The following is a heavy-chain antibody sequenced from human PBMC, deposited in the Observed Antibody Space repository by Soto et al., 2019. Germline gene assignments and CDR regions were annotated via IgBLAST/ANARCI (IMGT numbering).Heavy chain of an antibody. J-gene: IGHJ3*02. CDR1: GYTFTGYY. V-gene: IGHV1-2*04. CDR2: INPNSGGT. D-gene: IGHD3-22*01. Sequence: ASVKVSCKASGYTFTGYYMHWVRQAPGQGLEWMGWINPNSGGTNYAQKFQGWVTMTRDTSISTAYMELSRLRSDDTAVYYCARDFIGYDSSGYYRLGAFDIWGQGTMVTVSS. CDR3: ARDFIGYDSSGYYRLGAFDI.